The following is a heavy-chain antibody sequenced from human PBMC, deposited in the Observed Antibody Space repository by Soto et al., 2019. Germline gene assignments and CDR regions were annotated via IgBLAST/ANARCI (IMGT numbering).Heavy chain of an antibody. J-gene: IGHJ4*02. D-gene: IGHD3-22*01. V-gene: IGHV2-70*01. CDR3: ERYYYDTSGYDY. CDR2: IDWDDEDDDT. Sequence: SGPTLVNPTQTLTLTCTFSGFSLRSSGIYVSWIRQPPGKALEWLALIDWDDEDDDTYYNTSLKTRLTISKDTSQNQVVLTMANMDPVDTGTYYSERYYYDTSGYDYWGQGILVTVSS. CDR1: GFSLRSSGIY.